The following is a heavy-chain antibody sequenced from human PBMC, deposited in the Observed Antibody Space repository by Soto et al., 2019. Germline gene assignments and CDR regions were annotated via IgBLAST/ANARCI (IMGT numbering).Heavy chain of an antibody. CDR2: ISAYNGNT. CDR1: GYTFTSYG. V-gene: IGHV1-18*01. Sequence: ASVKVSCKASGYTFTSYGISWVRQAPGQGLEWMGWISAYNGNTNYAQKLQGRVTMTTDTSTSTAYMELRSLRSDDTAVYYCARGGHYYYDSSGYYYLDYWGQGTRVTVSS. J-gene: IGHJ4*02. CDR3: ARGGHYYYDSSGYYYLDY. D-gene: IGHD3-22*01.